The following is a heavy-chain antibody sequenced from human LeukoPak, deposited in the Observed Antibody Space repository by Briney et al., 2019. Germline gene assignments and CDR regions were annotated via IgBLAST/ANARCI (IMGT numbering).Heavy chain of an antibody. CDR2: INPSGGST. V-gene: IGHV1-46*01. Sequence: ASVKVSCKASGYTFTGYYMHWVRQAPGQGLEWMGIINPSGGSTSYAQKFQGRVTMTRDMSTSTVYMELSSLRSEDTAVYYCANTKGGTYYYDSSAIYWGQGTLVTVSS. CDR3: ANTKGGTYYYDSSAIY. D-gene: IGHD3-22*01. J-gene: IGHJ4*02. CDR1: GYTFTGYY.